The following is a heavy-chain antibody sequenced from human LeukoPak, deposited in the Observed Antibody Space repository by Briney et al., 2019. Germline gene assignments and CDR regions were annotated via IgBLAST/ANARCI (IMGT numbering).Heavy chain of an antibody. CDR2: INPNSGGT. Sequence: GASVKVSCKASGYTFTGYYMHWVRQAPGQGLEWMGWINPNSGGTTYAQKFQGRVTMTRDTSITTAYMELSRLRSDDTAVYYCARPPGSSSWYGYSDYCGQGTLVTVSS. V-gene: IGHV1-2*02. CDR3: ARPPGSSSWYGYSDY. J-gene: IGHJ4*02. CDR1: GYTFTGYY. D-gene: IGHD6-13*01.